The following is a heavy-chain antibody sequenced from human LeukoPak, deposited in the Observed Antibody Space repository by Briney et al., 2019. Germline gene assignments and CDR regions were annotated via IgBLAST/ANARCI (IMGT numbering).Heavy chain of an antibody. CDR1: GGSFSGYY. D-gene: IGHD2-21*01. V-gene: IGHV4-34*01. CDR2: INHSGST. CDR3: ARSPGENPYYYYGMDV. Sequence: PSETLSLTCAVYGGSFSGYYWSWIRQPPGKGLEWIGEINHSGSTNYNPSLKSRVTISVDTSKNQFSLKLSSVTAADTAVYYCARSPGENPYYYYGMDVWGQGTTVTVSS. J-gene: IGHJ6*02.